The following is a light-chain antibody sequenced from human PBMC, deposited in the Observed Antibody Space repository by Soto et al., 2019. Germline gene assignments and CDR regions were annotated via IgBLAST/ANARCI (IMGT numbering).Light chain of an antibody. J-gene: IGKJ4*01. CDR3: QQYNSYSPLT. Sequence: EIVVTQSTATVSLFPGDRVTLSCMASQAVNTRLAWYQHKPGQAPRLLIYGASTRATGIPARFSGSGSGTEFTLTISFLQPDDFATYYCQQYNSYSPLTFGGGTKVDIK. V-gene: IGKV3-15*01. CDR1: QAVNTR. CDR2: GAS.